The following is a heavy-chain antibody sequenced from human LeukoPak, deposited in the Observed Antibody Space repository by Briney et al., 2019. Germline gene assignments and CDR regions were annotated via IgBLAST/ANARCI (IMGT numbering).Heavy chain of an antibody. CDR2: IYHSGST. Sequence: PSETLSLTCTVSGYSISSGNYWDWIRQPPGKGLEWIGSIYHSGSTYYNPSLKSRVTISVDTSKNQFSLKLSSVTAADTAVYYCARGITGTLDYWGQGTLVTVSS. V-gene: IGHV4-38-2*02. CDR3: ARGITGTLDY. J-gene: IGHJ4*02. CDR1: GYSISSGNY. D-gene: IGHD1-7*01.